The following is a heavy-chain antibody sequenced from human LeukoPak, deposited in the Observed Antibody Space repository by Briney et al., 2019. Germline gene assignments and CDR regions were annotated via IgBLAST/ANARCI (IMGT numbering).Heavy chain of an antibody. CDR3: ATDILTGYFPCDY. CDR1: GYTLTELS. CDR2: FDPEDGET. J-gene: IGHJ4*02. Sequence: ASVKVSCKVSGYTLTELSMHWVRQAPGKGLEWMGGFDPEDGETIYAQKFQGRVTMTRDTSISTAYMELSRLRSDDTAVYYCATDILTGYFPCDYWGQGTLVTVSS. D-gene: IGHD3-9*01. V-gene: IGHV1-24*01.